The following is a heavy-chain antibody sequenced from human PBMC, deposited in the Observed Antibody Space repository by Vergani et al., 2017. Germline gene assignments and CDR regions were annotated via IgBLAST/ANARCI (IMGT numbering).Heavy chain of an antibody. Sequence: QVTLRESGPALVKPTQTLTLTCTFSGFSLDTGGVGVGWIRQPPGKGLEWVALIYWNDDKRYSSSLKPRLILTKDPSKNQVVLTLINVVPADTATYYCARRSKHCGDCVGDSRFDHWGQGTLVTVSS. CDR1: GFSLDTGGVG. V-gene: IGHV2-5*01. CDR3: ARRSKHCGDCVGDSRFDH. D-gene: IGHD4-17*01. CDR2: IYWNDDK. J-gene: IGHJ5*02.